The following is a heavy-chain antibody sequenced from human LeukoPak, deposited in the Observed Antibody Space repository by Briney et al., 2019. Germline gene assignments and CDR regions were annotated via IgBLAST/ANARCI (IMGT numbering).Heavy chain of an antibody. CDR3: ARSYCSGGGCPQADDAFDI. CDR1: GYRFTSYW. V-gene: IGHV5-51*01. D-gene: IGHD2-15*01. J-gene: IGHJ3*02. Sequence: GESLKISCKGSGYRFTSYWIGWVRPMPGKGLEWMGIIYPGDSDTRYSPSFQGQVTISADKSISTAYLQWSSLKASDTAMYYCARSYCSGGGCPQADDAFDIWGQGTMVTVSS. CDR2: IYPGDSDT.